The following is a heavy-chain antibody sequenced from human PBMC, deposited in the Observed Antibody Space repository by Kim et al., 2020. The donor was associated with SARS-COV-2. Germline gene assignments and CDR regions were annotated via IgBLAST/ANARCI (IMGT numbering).Heavy chain of an antibody. J-gene: IGHJ4*02. D-gene: IGHD3-10*01. CDR2: IYYSGST. CDR3: ARHTQDGSGSPFPYYFDY. V-gene: IGHV4-39*01. Sequence: SETLSLTCTVSGGSISSSSYYWGWIRQPPGKGLEWIGSIYYSGSTYYNPSLKSRVTISVDTSKNQFSLKLSSVTAADTAVYYCARHTQDGSGSPFPYYFDYWGQGTLVTVSS. CDR1: GGSISSSSYY.